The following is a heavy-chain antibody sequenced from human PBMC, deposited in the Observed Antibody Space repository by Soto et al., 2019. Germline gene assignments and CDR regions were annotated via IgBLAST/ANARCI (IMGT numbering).Heavy chain of an antibody. CDR1: GGSFSGYY. Sequence: SETLSLTCAVYGGSFSGYYWSWIRQPPGKGLEWIGEINHSGSTNYNPSLKSRVTISVDTSKNQFSLKLSSVTAADTAVYYCARVSGYSYGRQGVRSSLSGWFDPWGQGTLVTVSS. J-gene: IGHJ5*02. CDR2: INHSGST. CDR3: ARVSGYSYGRQGVRSSLSGWFDP. D-gene: IGHD5-18*01. V-gene: IGHV4-34*01.